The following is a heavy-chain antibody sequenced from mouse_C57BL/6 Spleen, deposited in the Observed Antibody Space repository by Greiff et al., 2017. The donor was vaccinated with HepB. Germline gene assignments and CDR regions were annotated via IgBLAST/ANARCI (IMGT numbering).Heavy chain of an antibody. Sequence: EVQVVESGGGLVKPGGSLKLSCAASGFTFSSYAMSWVRQTPEKRLEWVATISDGGSYTYYPDNVKGRFTISRDNAKNNLYLQMSHLKSEDTAMYYCARDTNGGTRGFDYWGQGTTLTVSS. V-gene: IGHV5-4*01. CDR3: ARDTNGGTRGFDY. J-gene: IGHJ2*01. CDR2: ISDGGSYT. D-gene: IGHD4-1*01. CDR1: GFTFSSYA.